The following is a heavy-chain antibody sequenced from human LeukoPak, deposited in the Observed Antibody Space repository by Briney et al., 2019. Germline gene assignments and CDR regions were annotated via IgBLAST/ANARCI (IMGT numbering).Heavy chain of an antibody. CDR3: ARAYSSSWYWWYFDY. Sequence: APVKVSCKASGGTFSSYAISWVRQAPGQGLEWMGGIIPIFGTANYAQKFQGRVTITADKSTSTAYMELSSLRSEDTAVYYCARAYSSSWYWWYFDYWGQGTLVTVSS. D-gene: IGHD6-13*01. CDR2: IIPIFGTA. CDR1: GGTFSSYA. V-gene: IGHV1-69*06. J-gene: IGHJ4*02.